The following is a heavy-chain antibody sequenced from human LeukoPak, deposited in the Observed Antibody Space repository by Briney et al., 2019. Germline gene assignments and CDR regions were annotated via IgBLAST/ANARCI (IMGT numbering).Heavy chain of an antibody. J-gene: IGHJ5*02. V-gene: IGHV4-34*01. CDR3: ARHCRRGRLYYYDSSGYYRGLDP. Sequence: SETLSLTCAVYGGSFSGYYWSWIRQPPGKGLEWIGEINHSGSTNYNPSLKSRVTISVDTSKNQFSLKLSSVTAADTAVYYCARHCRRGRLYYYDSSGYYRGLDPWGQGTLVTVSS. CDR1: GGSFSGYY. CDR2: INHSGST. D-gene: IGHD3-22*01.